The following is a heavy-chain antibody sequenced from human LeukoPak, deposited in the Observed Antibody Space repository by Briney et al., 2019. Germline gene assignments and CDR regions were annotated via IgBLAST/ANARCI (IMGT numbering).Heavy chain of an antibody. J-gene: IGHJ4*02. V-gene: IGHV3-11*01. CDR3: ARTGRLQYGDYVAFDY. CDR1: GFTFTDFY. CDR2: ISISGTTI. D-gene: IGHD4-17*01. Sequence: PGVSLRLSCAASGFTFTDFYMSWIRQAPGKGLEWVSYISISGTTIYYADSVKGRFTFSGDNAKNSLYLQMNSLRAEDTAVYYCARTGRLQYGDYVAFDYWGQGTLVTVSS.